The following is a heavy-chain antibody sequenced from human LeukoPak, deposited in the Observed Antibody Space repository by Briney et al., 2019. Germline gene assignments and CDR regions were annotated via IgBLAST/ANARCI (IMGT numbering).Heavy chain of an antibody. D-gene: IGHD6-19*01. CDR3: ARGYSSGWGYYFDY. V-gene: IGHV1-18*01. J-gene: IGHJ4*02. Sequence: ASVKVSCKASGYTFTSYDISWVRQAPGQGLEWMGWISAYNGNTNYAQKFQGRVTMTTDTSTTTAYMDLRSLRSDDTAVYYCARGYSSGWGYYFDYWGQGTLVTVSS. CDR2: ISAYNGNT. CDR1: GYTFTSYD.